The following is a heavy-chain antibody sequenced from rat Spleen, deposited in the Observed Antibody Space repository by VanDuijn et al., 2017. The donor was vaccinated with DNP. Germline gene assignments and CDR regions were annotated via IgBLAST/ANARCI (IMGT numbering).Heavy chain of an antibody. CDR1: GFTFSAYY. J-gene: IGHJ3*01. D-gene: IGHD1-11*01. Sequence: EVQLVESGGGLVQPGRSLKLSCAASGFTFSAYYMAWVRQAPAKGLEWVAYIGSPAYAPYYADSVKGRFTISRDNAKSTLYLQMGSLRSEDTATYYCATRGNGGYRGWFTYWGQGTLVTVSS. CDR3: ATRGNGGYRGWFTY. V-gene: IGHV5-27*01. CDR2: IGSPAYAP.